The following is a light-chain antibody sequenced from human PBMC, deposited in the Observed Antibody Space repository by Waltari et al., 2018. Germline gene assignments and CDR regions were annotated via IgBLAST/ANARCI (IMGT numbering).Light chain of an antibody. CDR2: EVS. V-gene: IGLV2-14*01. J-gene: IGLJ3*02. CDR1: SSDVVGYIY. Sequence: QSALTQPASVSGSPGQSITISCAGTSSDVVGYIYVSWYHQHPGKAPKLMIYEVSTRPSGVSNRFSGSKSGNTASLTISGLQPEDEADYYCSSYTSSSTWVFGGGTKLTVL. CDR3: SSYTSSSTWV.